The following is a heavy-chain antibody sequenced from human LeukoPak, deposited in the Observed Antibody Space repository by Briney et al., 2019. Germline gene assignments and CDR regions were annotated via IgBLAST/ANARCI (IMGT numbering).Heavy chain of an antibody. J-gene: IGHJ4*02. D-gene: IGHD2-8*02. CDR2: VGGDGRIT. CDR3: AKDRVPDGVWSFDY. CDR1: GFTFSDYY. Sequence: GGSLRLSCAASGFTFSDYYMNWVRQAPGEGLEWVSGVGGDGRITHYADSVKGRFTISRDNSKNTLYLQMSSLRAEDTAVYYCAKDRVPDGVWSFDYWGQGSLVIVSS. V-gene: IGHV3-23*01.